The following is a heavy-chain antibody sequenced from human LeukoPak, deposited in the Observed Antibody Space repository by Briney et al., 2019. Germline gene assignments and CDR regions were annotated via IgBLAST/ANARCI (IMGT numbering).Heavy chain of an antibody. CDR1: GYTFTSYY. J-gene: IGHJ5*02. D-gene: IGHD5-18*01. CDR2: INPSGGST. Sequence: ASVKVSCKASGYTFTSYYMHWVRQAPGQGLEWMGIINPSGGSTSYAQKFQGRVTMTRDTSTSTVYMELSSLRSEDTAVYYYARGGGGYSSGFRWFDPWGQGTLVTVSS. CDR3: ARGGGGYSSGFRWFDP. V-gene: IGHV1-46*01.